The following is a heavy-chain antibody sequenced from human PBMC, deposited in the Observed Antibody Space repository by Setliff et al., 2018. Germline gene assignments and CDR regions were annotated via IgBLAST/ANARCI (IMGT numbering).Heavy chain of an antibody. V-gene: IGHV4-39*07. CDR2: IYYSGST. D-gene: IGHD4-17*01. CDR1: GDSISSSSYY. Sequence: PSETLSLTCTVSGDSISSSSYYWGWIRQPPGKGLEWIGSIYYSGSTYYNPSLKSRVTISVDTSKNQFSLKLTSVTAADAAVYYCARAAVTSGARADYFDNWGRGTLVTVSS. CDR3: ARAAVTSGARADYFDN. J-gene: IGHJ4*02.